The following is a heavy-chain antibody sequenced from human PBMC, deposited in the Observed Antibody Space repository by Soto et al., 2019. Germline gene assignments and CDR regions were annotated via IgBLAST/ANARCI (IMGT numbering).Heavy chain of an antibody. J-gene: IGHJ5*02. D-gene: IGHD6-13*01. Sequence: GGSLRLSCAASGFTFSSYAMSWVRQAPGKGLEWVSAISSSGGSTYYADSVKGRFTLSRDNSKNTRYLQINSLRAEDTAVYYCAKENRAVTQQLPQRGNWFDPWGQGTLVTVSS. CDR1: GFTFSSYA. CDR3: AKENRAVTQQLPQRGNWFDP. CDR2: ISSSGGST. V-gene: IGHV3-23*01.